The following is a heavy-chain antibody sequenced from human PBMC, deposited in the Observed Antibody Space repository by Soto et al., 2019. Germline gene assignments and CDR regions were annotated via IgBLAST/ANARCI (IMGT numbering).Heavy chain of an antibody. CDR1: GYTFTSCD. CDR3: ARPHDYVWGSYRTIQSYGMDV. CDR2: MNPNSGNT. J-gene: IGHJ6*02. V-gene: IGHV1-8*01. D-gene: IGHD3-16*02. Sequence: ASVKFSCKASGYTFTSCDINWVRQATGQGLEWMGWMNPNSGNTDYAQKFQGRVTMTRNTSISTAYMELSSLRSEDTAVYYCARPHDYVWGSYRTIQSYGMDVWGQGTTVTVSS.